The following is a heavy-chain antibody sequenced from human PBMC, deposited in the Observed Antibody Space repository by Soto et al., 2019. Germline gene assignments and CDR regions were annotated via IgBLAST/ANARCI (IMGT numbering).Heavy chain of an antibody. CDR1: GYTFTSYD. Sequence: ASVKVSCKASGYTFTSYDMHWVRQAPGQRLEWMGWINAGNGNTKYSQKFQGRVTITRDTSASTAYMELSSLRSEDTAVYYCARPNVVVPADTDQNGFDPWGQGTVVTVSS. J-gene: IGHJ5*02. D-gene: IGHD2-2*01. V-gene: IGHV1-3*01. CDR2: INAGNGNT. CDR3: ARPNVVVPADTDQNGFDP.